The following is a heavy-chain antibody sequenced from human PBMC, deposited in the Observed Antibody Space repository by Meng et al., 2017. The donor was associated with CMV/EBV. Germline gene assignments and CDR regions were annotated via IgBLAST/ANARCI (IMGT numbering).Heavy chain of an antibody. J-gene: IGHJ6*02. CDR3: ARDYSNYEGYYYYYGMDV. V-gene: IGHV1-2*02. D-gene: IGHD4-11*01. CDR2: INPNSGGT. Sequence: ASVKVSCKASGYTFTGYYMYWVRQAPGQGLKWMGWINPNSGGTNYAQKFQGRVTMTRDTSISTAYMELSRLRSDDTAVYYCARDYSNYEGYYYYYGMDVWGQGTTVTVSS. CDR1: GYTFTGYY.